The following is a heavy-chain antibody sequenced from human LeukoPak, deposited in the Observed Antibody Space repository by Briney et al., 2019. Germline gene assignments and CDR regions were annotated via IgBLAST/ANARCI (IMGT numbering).Heavy chain of an antibody. V-gene: IGHV3-7*01. Sequence: PGGSLRLSCAASGFTFSSYWMSWVRQAPGKGLEWVANINQDGNEKFYVGSVKGRFTISRDTAKNSLYLQMNSLRAEDTAVYYCARLRIDGGNSVFKKSATYFDYWGQGTLVTVSS. CDR3: ARLRIDGGNSVFKKSATYFDY. CDR2: INQDGNEK. J-gene: IGHJ4*02. D-gene: IGHD3-16*01. CDR1: GFTFSSYW.